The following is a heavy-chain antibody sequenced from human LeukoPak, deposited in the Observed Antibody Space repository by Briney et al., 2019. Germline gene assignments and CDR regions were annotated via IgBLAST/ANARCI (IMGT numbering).Heavy chain of an antibody. Sequence: ASVKVSCKASGYTFTGYYMHWVRQAPGQGLEWMGIINPSGGSTSYAQEFQGRVTMTRDTSTSTVYMELSSLRSEDTAVYYCARNVQAARLGNAFDIWGQGTMVTVSS. D-gene: IGHD6-6*01. CDR1: GYTFTGYY. CDR2: INPSGGST. J-gene: IGHJ3*02. V-gene: IGHV1-46*01. CDR3: ARNVQAARLGNAFDI.